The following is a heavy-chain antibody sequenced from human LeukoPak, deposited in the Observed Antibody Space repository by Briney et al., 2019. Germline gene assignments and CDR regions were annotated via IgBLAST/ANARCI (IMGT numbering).Heavy chain of an antibody. V-gene: IGHV3-48*02. J-gene: IGHJ5*02. D-gene: IGHD2-2*01. CDR2: ISSSSSTI. CDR1: GFTFSSYA. CDR3: ARDPRGLGYCSSTSCANWFDP. Sequence: GGSLRLSCAASGFTFSSYAMSWVRQAPGKGLEWVSYISSSSSTIYYADSVKGRFTISRDNAKNSLYLQMNSLRDEDTAVYYCARDPRGLGYCSSTSCANWFDPWGQGTLVTVSS.